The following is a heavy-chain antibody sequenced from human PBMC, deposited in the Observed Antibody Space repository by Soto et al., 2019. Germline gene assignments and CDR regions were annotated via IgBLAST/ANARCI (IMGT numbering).Heavy chain of an antibody. J-gene: IGHJ5*02. V-gene: IGHV1-8*01. CDR2: MNPNSGNT. Sequence: ASVKVSCKASGYTFTSYDINWVRQDTGQGHEWMGWMNPNSGNTGYAQKFQGRVTMTRNTSISTAYMELSSLRSEDTAVYYCASTWGSYRQVRAPNWFDPWGQGTLVTVSS. D-gene: IGHD3-16*02. CDR3: ASTWGSYRQVRAPNWFDP. CDR1: GYTFTSYD.